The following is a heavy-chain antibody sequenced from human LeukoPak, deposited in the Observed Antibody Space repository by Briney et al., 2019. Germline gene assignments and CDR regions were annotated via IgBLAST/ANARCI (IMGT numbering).Heavy chain of an antibody. Sequence: GGSLRLSCAASGFPLSTYGMPWVRQAPGKGLGGGAFIRYDGGNEYYADSVKGRFTISRDNSKNTLYLQMNSLRAEDTAVYYCAGSSGYYADAFDIWGQGTMVTVSS. CDR3: AGSSGYYADAFDI. CDR1: GFPLSTYG. V-gene: IGHV3-30*02. J-gene: IGHJ3*02. CDR2: IRYDGGNE. D-gene: IGHD3-22*01.